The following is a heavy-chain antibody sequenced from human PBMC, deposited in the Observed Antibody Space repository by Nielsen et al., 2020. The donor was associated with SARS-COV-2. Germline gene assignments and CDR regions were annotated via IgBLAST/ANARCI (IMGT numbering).Heavy chain of an antibody. CDR3: ATSAPHWGSSLFYYFDY. V-gene: IGHV4-34*01. CDR2: INHRGST. J-gene: IGHJ4*02. D-gene: IGHD3-16*01. Sequence: WIRQPPGKGLECIGEINHRGSTNYNSSLKSRVTISVDTSKNQFSLKLSSVTAADTAVYYCATSAPHWGSSLFYYFDYWGQGTLVTVSS.